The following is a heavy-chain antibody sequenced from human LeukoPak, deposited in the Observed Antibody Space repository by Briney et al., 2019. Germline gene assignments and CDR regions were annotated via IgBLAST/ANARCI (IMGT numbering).Heavy chain of an antibody. CDR1: GFTFSSYA. CDR3: ARDLLERLRLGEFPLPELDY. D-gene: IGHD3-16*02. V-gene: IGHV3-23*01. J-gene: IGHJ4*02. CDR2: ISGSGGST. Sequence: GGSLRLSCAASGFTFSSYAMGWARQAPGKGLEWVSAISGSGGSTYYADSVKGRFTISRDNAKNTLYLQMNSLRAEDTAVYYCARDLLERLRLGEFPLPELDYWGQGTLVTVSS.